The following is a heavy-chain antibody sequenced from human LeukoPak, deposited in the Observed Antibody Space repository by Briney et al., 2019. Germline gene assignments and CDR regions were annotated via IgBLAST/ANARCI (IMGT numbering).Heavy chain of an antibody. V-gene: IGHV3-7*01. Sequence: GGSLRLSCAASGFTLSNYWMNWVRQALGKGLEWVANIKQDGSEKYYVDSVKGRFTISRDNAKNSLYLQMNSLRAEDTAVYYCARGDRAAFDIWGQGTKVTVSS. CDR3: ARGDRAAFDI. CDR1: GFTLSNYW. CDR2: IKQDGSEK. J-gene: IGHJ3*02.